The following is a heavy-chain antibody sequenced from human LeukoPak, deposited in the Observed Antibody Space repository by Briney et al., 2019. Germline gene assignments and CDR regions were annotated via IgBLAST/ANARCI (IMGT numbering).Heavy chain of an antibody. CDR3: SSFGVLG. CDR2: ILNSSYI. D-gene: IGHD3-3*01. Sequence: KPGGSLRLSCAASGFTFNSYALGWVRQAPGKGLEWVSSILNSSYIYYADSVKGRFTISRDNTENSLILQMNRLRAEDTAVYYCSSFGVLGWGQGTLVTVSP. V-gene: IGHV3-21*01. J-gene: IGHJ4*02. CDR1: GFTFNSYA.